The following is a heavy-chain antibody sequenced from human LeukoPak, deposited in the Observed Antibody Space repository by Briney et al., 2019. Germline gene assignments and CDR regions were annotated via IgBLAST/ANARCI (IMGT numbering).Heavy chain of an antibody. V-gene: IGHV4-38-2*02. CDR2: IYHTGNT. Sequence: PSETLSLTCSVSGYSISSGYHWGWARQPPGKGLEWIGYIYHTGNTYYSPSLKSRVTISVDTSKNQFSLKLTSVTAADTAVYFCARYGSGIDLWGRGTLVTVSS. CDR3: ARYGSGIDL. D-gene: IGHD3-10*01. CDR1: GYSISSGYH. J-gene: IGHJ2*01.